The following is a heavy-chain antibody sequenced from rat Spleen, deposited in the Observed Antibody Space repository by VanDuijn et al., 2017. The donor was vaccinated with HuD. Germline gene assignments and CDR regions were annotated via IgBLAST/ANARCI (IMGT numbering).Heavy chain of an antibody. CDR3: ATQDVYFGLWDYVMDA. V-gene: IGHV5-7*01. Sequence: VQLKESGPGLVQPSQTLSLTCTVAGFSLTSNTVTWVRQAPQKGLEWVAIITYDGSSTYYRDSVKGRFTISRDNAKNTLYLQMDSLRSEDTATYYCATQDVYFGLWDYVMDAWGQGASVTVSS. CDR2: ITYDGSST. D-gene: IGHD1-6*01. J-gene: IGHJ4*01. CDR1: GFSLTSNT.